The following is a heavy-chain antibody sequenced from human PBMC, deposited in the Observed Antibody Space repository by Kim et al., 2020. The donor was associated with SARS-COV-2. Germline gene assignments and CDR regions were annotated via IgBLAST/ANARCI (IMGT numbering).Heavy chain of an antibody. Sequence: TYYANSVKGRFTISRDNSKNTLYLQMGSLRAEDMAVYYCAREFRGGAFDIWGQGTMVTVSS. D-gene: IGHD3-10*01. V-gene: IGHV3-64*01. CDR3: AREFRGGAFDI. CDR2: T. J-gene: IGHJ3*02.